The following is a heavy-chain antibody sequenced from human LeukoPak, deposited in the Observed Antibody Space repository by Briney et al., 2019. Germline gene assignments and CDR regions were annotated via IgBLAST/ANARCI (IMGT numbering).Heavy chain of an antibody. CDR1: GYTFTGYY. CDR3: ARDLPESYYDDSSGYSFQH. J-gene: IGHJ1*01. V-gene: IGHV1-2*06. D-gene: IGHD3-22*01. Sequence: ASVKVSCKASGYTFTGYYMHWVRQAPGEGLEWMGRINPNSGGTNYAQKFQGRVTMTRDTSISTAYMELSRLRSDDTAVYYCARDLPESYYDDSSGYSFQHWGQGTLVTVSS. CDR2: INPNSGGT.